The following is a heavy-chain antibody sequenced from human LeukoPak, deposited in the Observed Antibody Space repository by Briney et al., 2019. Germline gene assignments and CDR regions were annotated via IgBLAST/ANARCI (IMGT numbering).Heavy chain of an antibody. CDR3: ARDRTPITMVRGVIRPNWFDP. CDR1: GYTFTGYY. V-gene: IGHV1-2*02. CDR2: INPNSGGT. J-gene: IGHJ5*02. D-gene: IGHD3-10*01. Sequence: ASVTVSCKASGYTFTGYYMHWVRQAPGQGLEWMGWINPNSGGTNYAQKFQGRVTMTRDTSISTAYMELSRLRSDDTAVYYCARDRTPITMVRGVIRPNWFDPWGQGTLVTVSS.